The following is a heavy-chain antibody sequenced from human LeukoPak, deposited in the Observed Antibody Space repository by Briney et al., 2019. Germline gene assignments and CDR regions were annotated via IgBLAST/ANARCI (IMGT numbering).Heavy chain of an antibody. CDR3: ARGPNTYYDILTGYSGLGY. CDR1: GGSFSGYY. V-gene: IGHV4-34*01. CDR2: INHSGST. Sequence: PSETLSLTCAVYGGSFSGYYWSWIRQPPGKGLEWIGEINHSGSTNYNPSLKSRVTISVDTSKNQFSLKLSSVTAADTAVYYCARGPNTYYDILTGYSGLGYWGQGTLVTVSS. J-gene: IGHJ4*02. D-gene: IGHD3-9*01.